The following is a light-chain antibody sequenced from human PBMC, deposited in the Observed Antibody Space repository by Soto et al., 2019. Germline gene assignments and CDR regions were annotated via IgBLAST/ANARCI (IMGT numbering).Light chain of an antibody. CDR3: QQYGSSPIT. Sequence: EIVMTQSPGTLSLSPGERATLSCRASQSVSSSYLAWYQQKPGQAPRLLIYGASSRATGIPDRVSGSGSGTDVTLTISRLETEDFAVYYGQQYGSSPITFGQGTRLEIK. J-gene: IGKJ5*01. V-gene: IGKV3-20*01. CDR1: QSVSSSY. CDR2: GAS.